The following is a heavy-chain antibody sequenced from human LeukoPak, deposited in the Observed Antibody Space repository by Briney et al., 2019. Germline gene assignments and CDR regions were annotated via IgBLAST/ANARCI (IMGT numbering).Heavy chain of an antibody. D-gene: IGHD3-10*01. CDR2: IKSKTDGGTT. CDR1: GFTFSNAW. J-gene: IGHJ4*02. V-gene: IGHV3-15*01. CDR3: TTDKGRKLLWFGELPSYYFDY. Sequence: KPGGSLRLSCAASGFTFSNAWMSWVRQAPGKGLEWVGRIKSKTDGGTTDYAAPVKGRFTISRDDSKNTLYLQMNRLKTEDTAVYYCTTDKGRKLLWFGELPSYYFDYWGQGTLVTVSS.